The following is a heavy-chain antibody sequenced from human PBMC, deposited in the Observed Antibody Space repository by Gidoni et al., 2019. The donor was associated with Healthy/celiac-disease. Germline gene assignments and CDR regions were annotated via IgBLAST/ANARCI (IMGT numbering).Heavy chain of an antibody. J-gene: IGHJ6*02. CDR3: AREQRAGKHGEILYYYYGMDV. CDR1: GFTFSSYS. CDR2: ISSSSSYI. Sequence: EVQLVESGGGLVKPGGSLRLSCAASGFTFSSYSMNWVRQAPGKGLEWVSSISSSSSYIYYADSVKGRFTISRDNAKNSLYLQMNSLRAEDTAVYYCAREQRAGKHGEILYYYYGMDVWGQGTTVTVSS. D-gene: IGHD7-27*01. V-gene: IGHV3-21*01.